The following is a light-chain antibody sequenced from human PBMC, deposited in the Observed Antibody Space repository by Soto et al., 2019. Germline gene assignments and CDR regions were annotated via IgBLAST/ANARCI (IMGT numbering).Light chain of an antibody. Sequence: DIELTQSPEYLAVSLGERATITCKSSHSLLYRINDKSYLGWSQQKPGQPPKLLISGATTRESGVPDRFSASGSGTDFTLIISSPQAEDVAVYYCHQFFATPYTFGQGTKLEIK. CDR1: HSLLYRINDKSY. J-gene: IGKJ2*01. V-gene: IGKV4-1*01. CDR2: GAT. CDR3: HQFFATPYT.